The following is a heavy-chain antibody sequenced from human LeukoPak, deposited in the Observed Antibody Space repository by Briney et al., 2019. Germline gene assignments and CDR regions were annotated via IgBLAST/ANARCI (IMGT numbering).Heavy chain of an antibody. J-gene: IGHJ6*02. CDR1: GFSFSTYT. Sequence: GGSLRLSCAASGFSFSTYTMNWVRQAPGKGLEWVSSITSSSSYTNYADSVKGRFTISRDNAKNSLYLQMNSLRAEDTAVYYCARGPKGYYGMDVWGQGTTVTVSS. V-gene: IGHV3-21*04. CDR3: ARGPKGYYGMDV. CDR2: ITSSSSYT.